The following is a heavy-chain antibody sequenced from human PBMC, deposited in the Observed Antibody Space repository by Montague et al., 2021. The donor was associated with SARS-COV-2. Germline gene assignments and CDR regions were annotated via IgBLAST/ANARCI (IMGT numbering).Heavy chain of an antibody. D-gene: IGHD6-13*01. J-gene: IGHJ4*02. CDR3: SRDPRYSLSWSFDY. CDR2: TYYRSKWYY. V-gene: IGHV6-1*01. Sequence: CAISGDSVSINTAAWNWIRQSSSRHLQCLGRTYYRSKWYYDYAVSVKSRMTISPDTSKNQFSLQPSSVTPEDRAVYYCSRDPRYSLSWSFDYWGQGTLVTVSS. CDR1: GDSVSINTAA.